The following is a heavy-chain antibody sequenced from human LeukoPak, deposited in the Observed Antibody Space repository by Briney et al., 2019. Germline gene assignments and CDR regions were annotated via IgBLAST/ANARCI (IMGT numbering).Heavy chain of an antibody. CDR2: ISAYNGNT. D-gene: IGHD2-2*02. CDR1: GYTFTSYG. V-gene: IGHV1-18*01. Sequence: GASVKVSCKASGYTFTSYGISWVRQAPGQGLEWMGWISAYNGNTNYAQKLQGRVTMTTDTSTSTAYMELRSLRSDDTAVYYCARVGPYCSSTNCYRGFWFDPWGQGTLVTVSS. CDR3: ARVGPYCSSTNCYRGFWFDP. J-gene: IGHJ5*02.